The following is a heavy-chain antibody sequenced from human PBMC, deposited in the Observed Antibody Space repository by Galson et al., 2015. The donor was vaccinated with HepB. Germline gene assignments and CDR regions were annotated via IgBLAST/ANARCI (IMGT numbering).Heavy chain of an antibody. CDR3: ARQESGEEYDSGSYVPWRAFDY. CDR2: IYSSGST. J-gene: IGHJ4*02. CDR1: RGSVTDYY. Sequence: ETLSLTCTVSRGSVTDYYWSWIRQPPGKGLEWIGNIYSSGSTNYHPSLKSRLTMSVDTSKNQFSLRLSSVTAADTAVYYCARQESGEEYDSGSYVPWRAFDYWGQGTLVIVSS. D-gene: IGHD3-10*01. V-gene: IGHV4-59*08.